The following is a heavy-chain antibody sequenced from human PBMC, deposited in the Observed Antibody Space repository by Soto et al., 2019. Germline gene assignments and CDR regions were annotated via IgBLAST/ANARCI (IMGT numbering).Heavy chain of an antibody. CDR1: VFTFSSYW. V-gene: IGHV3-74*01. CDR2: IKGDGSET. Sequence: GGALRLSCAASVFTFSSYWMHWVRQAPGKGLVWVSRIKGDGSETNYADSVKGRFTISRDNAKNTLYLQLNSLRAEDTAVYYCLRGNSGYGNFDYWGQGTRVTVSS. D-gene: IGHD5-12*01. CDR3: LRGNSGYGNFDY. J-gene: IGHJ4*02.